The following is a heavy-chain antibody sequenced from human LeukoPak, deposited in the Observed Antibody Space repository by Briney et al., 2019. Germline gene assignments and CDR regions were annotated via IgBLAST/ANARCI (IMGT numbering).Heavy chain of an antibody. CDR2: FDLEEAKM. CDR3: TTRSGDFWSGFVN. J-gene: IGHJ4*02. D-gene: IGHD3-3*01. Sequence: GASVTVSCKVSGNSLSELSIQWVRQAPGKGLECLGGFDLEEAKMVYAQNFQGRVTMTEDTSTQTAYMELSGLTSDDTAVYYCTTRSGDFWSGFVNWGQGTLVTVSS. CDR1: GNSLSELS. V-gene: IGHV1-24*01.